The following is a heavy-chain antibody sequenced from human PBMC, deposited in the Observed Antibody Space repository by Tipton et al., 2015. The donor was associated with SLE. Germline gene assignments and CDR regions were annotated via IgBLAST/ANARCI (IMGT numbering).Heavy chain of an antibody. D-gene: IGHD3-3*01. CDR3: ARDGPYYDFWSGMGAFDI. CDR1: GDSIISSSYY. V-gene: IGHV4-39*07. Sequence: TLSLTCTVSGDSIISSSYYWGWIRQPPGKGLEWIGSMYYSGSTYYNPSLKSRVTTSVDTSKNQFSLMLRSVTAADTAVYYCARDGPYYDFWSGMGAFDIWGQGTMVTVSS. J-gene: IGHJ3*02. CDR2: MYYSGST.